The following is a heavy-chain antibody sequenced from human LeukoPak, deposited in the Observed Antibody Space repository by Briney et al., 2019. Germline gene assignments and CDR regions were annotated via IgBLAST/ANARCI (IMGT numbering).Heavy chain of an antibody. J-gene: IGHJ4*02. D-gene: IGHD5-18*01. CDR1: GGSISSYY. V-gene: IGHV4-59*01. CDR2: IYYSGST. CDR3: ARASGYSYGYFSN. Sequence: PSETLSLTCTVSGGSISSYYWSWIRQPPGKGLEWIGYIYYSGSTNYNPSLKSRVTISVDTSKNQFSLKLSSVTAADTAVYYCARASGYSYGYFSNWGQRTLVTVSS.